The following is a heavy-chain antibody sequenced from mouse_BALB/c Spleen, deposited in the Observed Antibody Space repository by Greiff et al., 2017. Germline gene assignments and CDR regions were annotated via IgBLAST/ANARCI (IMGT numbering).Heavy chain of an antibody. J-gene: IGHJ4*01. CDR1: GYTFTSYT. CDR2: INPSSGYT. V-gene: IGHV1-4*02. Sequence: QVQLQQSAAELARPGASVKMSCKASGYTFTSYTMHWVKQRPGQGLEWIGYINPSSGYTEYNQKFKDKTTLTADKSSSTAYMQLSSLTSEDSAVYYCARTDHYYAMDYWGQGTSVTVSS. CDR3: ARTDHYYAMDY.